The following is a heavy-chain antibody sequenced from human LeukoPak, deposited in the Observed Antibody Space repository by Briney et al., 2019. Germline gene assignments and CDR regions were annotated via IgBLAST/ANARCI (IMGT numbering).Heavy chain of an antibody. CDR3: ARAGGYRGYSSN. J-gene: IGHJ4*02. CDR1: GGSISSYY. CDR2: IYYSGTT. V-gene: IGHV4-59*01. Sequence: SETLSLTCTVSGGSISSYYWTWIRQPPGKGLEWIGYIYYSGTTYYNPSLKSRVTISLDTSKNKFSLNLTSVNVADTAVYYCARAGGYRGYSSNWGQGTLVTVSS. D-gene: IGHD5-12*01.